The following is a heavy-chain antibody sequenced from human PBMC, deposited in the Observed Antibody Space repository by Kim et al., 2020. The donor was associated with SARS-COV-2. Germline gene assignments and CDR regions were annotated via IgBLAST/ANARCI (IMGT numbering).Heavy chain of an antibody. V-gene: IGHV3-30*18. CDR2: ISYDGSNK. D-gene: IGHD6-13*01. CDR1: GFTFSSYG. J-gene: IGHJ6*02. CDR3: AKDLVGSSWYKETVDNRNYYYCGMDV. Sequence: GGSLRLSCAASGFTFSSYGMHWVRQAPGKGLEWVAVISYDGSNKYYADSVKGRFTISRDNSKNTLYLQMNSLRAEDTAVYYCAKDLVGSSWYKETVDNRNYYYCGMDVWGQGTTVTVSS.